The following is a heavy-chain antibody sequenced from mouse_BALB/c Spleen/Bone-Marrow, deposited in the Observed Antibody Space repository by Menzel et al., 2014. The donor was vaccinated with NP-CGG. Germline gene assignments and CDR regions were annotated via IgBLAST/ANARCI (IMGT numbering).Heavy chain of an antibody. J-gene: IGHJ4*01. D-gene: IGHD1-2*01. V-gene: IGHV5-4*02. Sequence: DVKLVESGGGLVKPGGSLKLSCAASGFTFSDYYMYWVRQTPEKRLEWVATISDGGSYTYYPDCVKGRFTISRDNAKNNLYLQMSSLKSEDTAMYYCARVLRPHYYAMDYWGQGTSVTVSS. CDR2: ISDGGSYT. CDR1: GFTFSDYY. CDR3: ARVLRPHYYAMDY.